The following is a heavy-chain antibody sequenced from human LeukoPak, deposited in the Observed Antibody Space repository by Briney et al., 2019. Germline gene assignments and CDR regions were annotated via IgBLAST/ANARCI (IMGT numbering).Heavy chain of an antibody. J-gene: IGHJ6*03. Sequence: GGSLRLSCAASGFTFSSHEMNWVRQAPGKGLEWVSYITRSSSYIYYADSVKGRFTISRDNAKNSLYLQMNSLRAEDTAVYYCARGSAMVYYYMDVWGKGTTVTISS. CDR2: ITRSSSYI. V-gene: IGHV3-21*05. CDR3: ARGSAMVYYYMDV. D-gene: IGHD5-18*01. CDR1: GFTFSSHE.